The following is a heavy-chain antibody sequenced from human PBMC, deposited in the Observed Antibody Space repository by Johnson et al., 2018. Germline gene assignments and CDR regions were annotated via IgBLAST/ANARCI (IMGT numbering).Heavy chain of an antibody. CDR1: GFTVSSNY. CDR3: ARGWVVVAATDAFDI. D-gene: IGHD2-15*01. CDR2: IWYDGSNK. J-gene: IGHJ3*02. V-gene: IGHV3-33*08. Sequence: QVQLVESGGGVVQPGRSLKLSCAASGFTVSSNYMSWVRQAPGKGLEWVAVIWYDGSNKYYADSVKGRFTISRDNSKNTLYLQMNSLRAEDRAVYYCARGWVVVAATDAFDIWGQGTMVTGSS.